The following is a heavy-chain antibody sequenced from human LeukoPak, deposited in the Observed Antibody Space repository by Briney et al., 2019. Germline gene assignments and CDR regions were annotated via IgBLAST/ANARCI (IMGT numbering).Heavy chain of an antibody. CDR3: GTLLSNGPFDY. Sequence: ASVKVSCKASGYTLTGYYMHWVLQAPGQGLEWMGYIYPNSGATKYAQKFQGRVTMTRDTSISTAYMELSGLRSDDTAVYYCGTLLSNGPFDYWGQGSLVTVSS. V-gene: IGHV1-2*02. J-gene: IGHJ4*02. CDR1: GYTLTGYY. CDR2: IYPNSGAT.